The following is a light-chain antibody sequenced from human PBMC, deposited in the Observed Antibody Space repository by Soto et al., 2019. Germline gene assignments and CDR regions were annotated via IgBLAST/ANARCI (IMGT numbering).Light chain of an antibody. CDR2: EVS. J-gene: IGLJ1*01. CDR3: NSYTSSFTLV. CDR1: SSDVGGYNY. Sequence: QSALTQPASVSGSPGQSITISCTGTSSDVGGYNYVSWYQQHAGKAPKLIIYEVSNRPSGVSNRFSDSKSGNTASLTISGLQAEDEADYYCNSYTSSFTLVFGTGTKVTVL. V-gene: IGLV2-14*01.